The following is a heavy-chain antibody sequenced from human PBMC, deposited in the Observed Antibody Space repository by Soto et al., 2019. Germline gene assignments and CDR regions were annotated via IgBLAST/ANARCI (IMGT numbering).Heavy chain of an antibody. V-gene: IGHV3-7*03. J-gene: IGHJ4*02. Sequence: GSLRLSCAASGFIFSDYWMSWVRQAPGKGPEWVANIKFDGSEKQYVDSVRGRFTISRDNSRNSLFLQMNSLRAGDTAVYYCVKDGGYCSSYNCYYPRNQYFDSWGQGTLVTVSS. CDR1: GFIFSDYW. D-gene: IGHD2-2*01. CDR2: IKFDGSEK. CDR3: VKDGGYCSSYNCYYPRNQYFDS.